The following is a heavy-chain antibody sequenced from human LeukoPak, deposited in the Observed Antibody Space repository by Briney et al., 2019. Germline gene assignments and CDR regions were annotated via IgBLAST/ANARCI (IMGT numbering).Heavy chain of an antibody. CDR1: GYTFTSYG. Sequence: ASEKVSCKASGYTFTSYGISWVRQAPGQGLEWMGWISAYNGNTNYAQKLQGRVTMTTHTSTSTAYMELRSLRSDDTAVYYCARGVQSTLEAYCGGDCSPAEDYWGQGTLVTVSS. CDR2: ISAYNGNT. V-gene: IGHV1-18*01. CDR3: ARGVQSTLEAYCGGDCSPAEDY. D-gene: IGHD2-21*02. J-gene: IGHJ4*02.